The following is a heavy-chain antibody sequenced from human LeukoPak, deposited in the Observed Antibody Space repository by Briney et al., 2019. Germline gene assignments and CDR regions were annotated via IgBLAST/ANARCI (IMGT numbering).Heavy chain of an antibody. D-gene: IGHD3-10*01. CDR3: AKDPIWFGEFLNWFDP. Sequence: GGSLRLSCAASGFTFSSYAMSWVRQAPGKGLEWVSAISGSGGSTYYADSVKGRFTISRDNSKNTLYLQMNSLRAEDTAVYYCAKDPIWFGEFLNWFDPWGQGTLVTASS. CDR1: GFTFSSYA. CDR2: ISGSGGST. J-gene: IGHJ5*02. V-gene: IGHV3-23*01.